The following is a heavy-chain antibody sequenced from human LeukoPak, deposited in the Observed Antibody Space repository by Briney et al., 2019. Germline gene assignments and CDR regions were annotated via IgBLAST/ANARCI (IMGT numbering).Heavy chain of an antibody. J-gene: IGHJ3*02. CDR3: ARALDYGDYDDAFDI. V-gene: IGHV3-7*03. CDR1: GFTFSGFW. D-gene: IGHD4-17*01. CDR2: INSDGSEG. Sequence: PGGSLRLSCAVSGFTFSGFWMSWSRQAPGKGLEWVASINSDGSEGYYADVVKGRFTISRDNAKNSLYLQINSLRAEDTAVYYCARALDYGDYDDAFDIWGQGTMVTVSS.